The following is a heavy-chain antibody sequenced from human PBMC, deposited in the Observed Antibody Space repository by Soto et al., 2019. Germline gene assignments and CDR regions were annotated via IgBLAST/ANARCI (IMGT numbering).Heavy chain of an antibody. CDR3: ARSLGIGEY. Sequence: ASVKVSCKASGYTFTSYDINWVRQAPGQGLEWMGWISVYDGNTNYAQKLQDRVTMTTDTSTSTAYMELRSLRSDDTAVYYCARSLGIGEYWGQGTKVTVSS. J-gene: IGHJ4*02. CDR2: ISVYDGNT. D-gene: IGHD7-27*01. CDR1: GYTFTSYD. V-gene: IGHV1-18*01.